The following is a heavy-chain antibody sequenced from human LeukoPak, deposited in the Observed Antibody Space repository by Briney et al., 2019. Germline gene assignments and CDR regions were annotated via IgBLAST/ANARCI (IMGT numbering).Heavy chain of an antibody. Sequence: GASVKVSCKASGYTFNSYGISWVRQAPGQGLEWMGWISAYNGKTNYAQKLQGRVTMTTDTSTSTAYMELRSLRSDDAAVYYCARTYCVNGVCSAFDYWSQGTLVTVSS. CDR3: ARTYCVNGVCSAFDY. D-gene: IGHD2-8*01. CDR2: ISAYNGKT. V-gene: IGHV1-18*01. J-gene: IGHJ4*02. CDR1: GYTFNSYG.